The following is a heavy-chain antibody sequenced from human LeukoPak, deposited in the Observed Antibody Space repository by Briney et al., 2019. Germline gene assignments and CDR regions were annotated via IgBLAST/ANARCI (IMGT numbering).Heavy chain of an antibody. V-gene: IGHV3-7*03. CDR3: AKDDYDILTELGDV. D-gene: IGHD3-9*01. Sequence: PGGSLRLSCAASGFTVSSNYMSWVRQAPGKGLEWVANIKQDGSEKYYVDSVKGRFTISRDNSKNTLYLQMNSLRAEDTAVYYCAKDDYDILTELGDVWGKGTTVTISS. CDR1: GFTVSSNY. CDR2: IKQDGSEK. J-gene: IGHJ6*04.